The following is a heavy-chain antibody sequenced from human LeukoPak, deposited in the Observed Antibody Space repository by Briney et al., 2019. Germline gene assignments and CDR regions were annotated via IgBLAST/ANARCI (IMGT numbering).Heavy chain of an antibody. CDR2: INPNSGGT. CDR3: ARVKTAIFGVETGAFDI. J-gene: IGHJ3*02. V-gene: IGHV1-2*02. CDR1: GYTFTGYY. Sequence: ASVKVSCKASGYTFTGYYMHWVRQAPGQGLERMGWINPNSGGTNYAQKFQGRVTMTRDTSISTAYMELSRLRSDDTAVYYCARVKTAIFGVETGAFDIWGQGTMVTVSS. D-gene: IGHD3-3*01.